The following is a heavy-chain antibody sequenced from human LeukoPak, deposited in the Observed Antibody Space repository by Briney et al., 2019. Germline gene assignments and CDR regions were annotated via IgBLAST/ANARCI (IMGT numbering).Heavy chain of an antibody. Sequence: GGSLRLSCAASGFTFSSYAMSWVRQAPGKGLEWVSAISGSGGSTYYADSVKGRFTISRDNSKNMLYLQMNSLRAEDTAVYYCAKGKQWSRVYFDYWGQGTLVTVSS. CDR2: ISGSGGST. D-gene: IGHD6-19*01. V-gene: IGHV3-23*01. CDR1: GFTFSSYA. J-gene: IGHJ4*02. CDR3: AKGKQWSRVYFDY.